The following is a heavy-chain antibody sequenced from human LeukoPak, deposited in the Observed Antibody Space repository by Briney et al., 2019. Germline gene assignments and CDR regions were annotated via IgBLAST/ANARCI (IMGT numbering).Heavy chain of an antibody. CDR2: IYTSGST. CDR3: ARRAHYDFWSGYYGYYYYMDV. CDR1: GGSISSYY. V-gene: IGHV4-4*07. J-gene: IGHJ6*03. D-gene: IGHD3-3*01. Sequence: SETLSLTCTVSGGSISSYYWSWIRQPAGKGLEWIGRIYTSGSTNYNPSLKSRVTISVDTSKNQFSLKLSSVTAADTAVYYCARRAHYDFWSGYYGYYYYMDVWGKGTTVTVSS.